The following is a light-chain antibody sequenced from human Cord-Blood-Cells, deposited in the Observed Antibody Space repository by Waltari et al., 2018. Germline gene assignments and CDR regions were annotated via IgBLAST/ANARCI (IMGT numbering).Light chain of an antibody. Sequence: SSELTQDPAVSVALGQTVRITCPGDSLRSDSASCYQQKPGQAPVLVIYGKNNRPSGIPDRFSGSSSGNTASLTITGAQAEDEADYYCNSRDSSGNHVVFGGGTKLTVL. CDR3: NSRDSSGNHVV. V-gene: IGLV3-19*01. CDR1: SLRSDS. J-gene: IGLJ2*01. CDR2: GKN.